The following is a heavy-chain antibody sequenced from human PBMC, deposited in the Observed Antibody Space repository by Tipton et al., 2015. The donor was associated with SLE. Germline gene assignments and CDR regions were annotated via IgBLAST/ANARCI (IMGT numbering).Heavy chain of an antibody. CDR1: GFPFSSHA. V-gene: IGHV3-23*01. CDR3: AKDGWFSGNGYSDY. Sequence: SLRLSCAASGFPFSSHAMSWVRQAPGKGLDWISGISAGGGITYYADSVKGRFTISRDISKNTLYLQMNNLRVEDTAVYFCAKDGWFSGNGYSDYWGQGTQVTVSS. CDR2: ISAGGGIT. J-gene: IGHJ4*02. D-gene: IGHD6-25*01.